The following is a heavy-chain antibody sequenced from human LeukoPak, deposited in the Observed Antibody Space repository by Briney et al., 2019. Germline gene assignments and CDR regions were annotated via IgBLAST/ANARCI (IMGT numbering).Heavy chain of an antibody. J-gene: IGHJ4*02. CDR2: INQDGGGK. CDR1: GFSFSTFS. D-gene: IGHD3-16*01. V-gene: IGHV3-7*01. CDR3: ARDGWGGYLDS. Sequence: GGSLRLSCAASGFSFSTFSMNWVRQAPGKGLEWVTNINQDGGGKYYVDSVNGRFTISRDNAKNSLYLQLNSLRAEDTAVYYCARDGWGGYLDSWGQGTLVTVSS.